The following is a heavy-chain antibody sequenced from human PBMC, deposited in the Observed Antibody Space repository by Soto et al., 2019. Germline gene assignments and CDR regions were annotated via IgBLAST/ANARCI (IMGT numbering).Heavy chain of an antibody. D-gene: IGHD3-9*01. CDR2: ISSSSSYI. CDR1: GFTFSSYS. CDR3: AAWTQILINYYYYYYMDV. V-gene: IGHV3-21*01. J-gene: IGHJ6*03. Sequence: GGSLRLSCAASGFTFSSYSMNWVRQAPGKGLEWVSSISSSSSYIYYADSVKGRFTISRDNAKNSLYLQMNSLRAEDTAVYYCAAWTQILINYYYYYYMDVWGKGTTVTVSS.